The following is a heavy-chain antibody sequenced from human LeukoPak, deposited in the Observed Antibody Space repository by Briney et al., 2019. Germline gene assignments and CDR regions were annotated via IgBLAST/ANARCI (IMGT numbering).Heavy chain of an antibody. CDR3: AKGATTRSTVITYYFDN. CDR1: GFTFSTYA. V-gene: IGHV3-23*01. CDR2: ISGSGVTT. Sequence: QSGGSLRLSCAASGFTFSTYAMSWVRQAPGKGLEWVSGISGSGVTTYYTDSVKGRFTISRDNAKNTPYLQIDTMRAEDTAVYYRAKGATTRSTVITYYFDNWGQGTLVTVSS. J-gene: IGHJ4*02. D-gene: IGHD4-17*01.